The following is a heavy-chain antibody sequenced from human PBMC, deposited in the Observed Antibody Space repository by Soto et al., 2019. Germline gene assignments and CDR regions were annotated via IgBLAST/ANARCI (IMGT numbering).Heavy chain of an antibody. CDR2: ISGSGGST. V-gene: IGHV3-23*01. CDR3: AKAGLGYCSSTSCPPWDY. Sequence: GSLRLSCAASGFTFISYAMSWVRQAPGKGLEWVSAISGSGGSTYYADSVKGRFTISRDNSKNTLYLQMKSLRAEDTAVYYCAKAGLGYCSSTSCPPWDYWGQGTLVTVSA. J-gene: IGHJ4*02. D-gene: IGHD2-2*01. CDR1: GFTFISYA.